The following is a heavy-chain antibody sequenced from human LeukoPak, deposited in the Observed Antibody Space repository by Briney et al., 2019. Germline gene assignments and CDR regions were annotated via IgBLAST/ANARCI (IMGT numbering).Heavy chain of an antibody. J-gene: IGHJ4*02. CDR2: INHSGST. D-gene: IGHD3-3*01. CDR3: ARLPIRHTIFGVVIIGGSDY. V-gene: IGHV4-34*01. Sequence: PSETLSLTCAVYGGSFSGYYWSWIRQPPGKGLEWIGEINHSGSTNYNPSLKSRVTISVDTSKNQFSLKLSSVTAADTAVYYCARLPIRHTIFGVVIIGGSDYWGQGTLVTVSS. CDR1: GGSFSGYY.